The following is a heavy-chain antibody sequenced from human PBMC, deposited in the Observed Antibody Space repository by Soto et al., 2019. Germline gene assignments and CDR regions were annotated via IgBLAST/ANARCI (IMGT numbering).Heavy chain of an antibody. CDR1: GYSLTSNA. V-gene: IGHV1-3*01. CDR3: ARDSGSP. CDR2: INAGNGNI. Sequence: TSVKVTCEDSGYSLTSNARHWVRQAPGQRLEWMGWINAGNGNIKYSQKFQGRITITRDTSASTAYMELSSLRSDDTAVYYCARDSGSPWGRGTLVTVSS. J-gene: IGHJ5*02. D-gene: IGHD3-10*01.